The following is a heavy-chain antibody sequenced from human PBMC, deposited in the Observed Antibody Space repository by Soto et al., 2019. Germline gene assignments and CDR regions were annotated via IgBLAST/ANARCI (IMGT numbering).Heavy chain of an antibody. D-gene: IGHD3-10*01. V-gene: IGHV4-31*03. Sequence: QVQLQESGPGLVKPSQTLSLTCTVSGGSISSGGYYWSWIRQHPGKGLEWIGYIYYSGSTYYNPTLKSRVTISVDRSKNQFSLELSSVTAADTAVYYCARGHKVTMVRGITGYFDYWGQGTLVTVSS. CDR3: ARGHKVTMVRGITGYFDY. CDR2: IYYSGST. J-gene: IGHJ4*02. CDR1: GGSISSGGYY.